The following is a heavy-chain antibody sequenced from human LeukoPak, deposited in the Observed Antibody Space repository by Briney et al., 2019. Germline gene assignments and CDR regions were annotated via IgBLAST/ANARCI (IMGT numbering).Heavy chain of an antibody. CDR3: ARTSTTTVTTHFDY. D-gene: IGHD4-17*01. Sequence: GGSLRLSCAASGFTFSNYAMSWVRQAPGKGLEWVSAIGVNTYYTDSVKGRFTISRDNAKNTLYLQMNSLRAEDTAVYYCARTSTTTVTTHFDYWGQGTLVTVSS. J-gene: IGHJ4*02. V-gene: IGHV3-23*01. CDR1: GFTFSNYA. CDR2: IGVNT.